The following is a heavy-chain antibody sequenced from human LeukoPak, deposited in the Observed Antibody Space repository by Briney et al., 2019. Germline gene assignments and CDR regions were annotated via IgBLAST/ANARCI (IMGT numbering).Heavy chain of an antibody. V-gene: IGHV3-48*04. CDR2: ISSSSRTI. CDR3: ARARDSNDAFDI. CDR1: GFTFSRYS. J-gene: IGHJ3*02. D-gene: IGHD2-15*01. Sequence: GGSLRLSCAASGFTFSRYSMNWVRQAPGKGLEWVSYISSSSRTIHYADSVKGRFTISRDNAKNSLYLQMNSLRAEDTAVYYCARARDSNDAFDIWGQGTMVTVSS.